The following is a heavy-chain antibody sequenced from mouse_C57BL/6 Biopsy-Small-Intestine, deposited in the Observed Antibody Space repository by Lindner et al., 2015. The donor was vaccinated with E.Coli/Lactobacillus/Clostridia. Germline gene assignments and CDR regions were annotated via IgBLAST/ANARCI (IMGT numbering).Heavy chain of an antibody. CDR1: GFNIEDHY. D-gene: IGHD1-3*01. CDR2: IDPEDGET. V-gene: IGHV14-2*01. Sequence: VQLQESGAELVKPGASVKLSCTASGFNIEDHYMHWVKQRTEQGLEWIGRIDPEDGETKYVPKFQGKATITADTSSNTAYLQLSSLTSEDTAVYYCAREGLSYFDVWGTGTTVTVSS. J-gene: IGHJ1*03. CDR3: AREGLSYFDV.